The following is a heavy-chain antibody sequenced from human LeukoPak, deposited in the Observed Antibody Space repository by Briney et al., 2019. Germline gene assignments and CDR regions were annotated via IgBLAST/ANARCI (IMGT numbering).Heavy chain of an antibody. CDR3: AREVWLVQGGWGSYYMDV. CDR1: GYTFTSYD. D-gene: IGHD6-19*01. J-gene: IGHJ6*03. V-gene: IGHV1-8*01. Sequence: GASVKVSCKASGYTFTSYDINWVRQATGQGLEWMGWMNPNSGNTGYAQKFQGRVAITRNTSISTAYMELSSLRSEDTAVYYCAREVWLVQGGWGSYYMDVWGKGTTVTVSS. CDR2: MNPNSGNT.